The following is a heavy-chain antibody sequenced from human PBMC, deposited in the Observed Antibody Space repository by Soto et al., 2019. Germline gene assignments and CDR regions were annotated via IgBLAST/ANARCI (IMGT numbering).Heavy chain of an antibody. CDR2: ISYDGSNK. J-gene: IGHJ4*02. CDR3: ARDVEAAGFFDY. CDR1: GFTFSSYA. D-gene: IGHD6-13*01. V-gene: IGHV3-30-3*01. Sequence: QVQLVESGGGVVQPGRSLRLSCAASGFTFSSYAMHWVRQAPGKGLGWVAVISYDGSNKYYADSVKGRFTISRDNSKNTLYLQMNSLRAEDTAVYYCARDVEAAGFFDYWGQGTLVTVSS.